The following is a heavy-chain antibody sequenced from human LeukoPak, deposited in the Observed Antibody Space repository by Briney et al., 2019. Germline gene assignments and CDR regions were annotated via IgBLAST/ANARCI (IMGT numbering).Heavy chain of an antibody. D-gene: IGHD6-19*01. Sequence: GGSLRLSCAASGFTFNNYAMSWVRQAPGKGLEWVSSITTSSTYISYADSVKGRFTISRDNAKNSLYLQMNSLRAEDTAVYYCARGKYSSGWFDCWGQGTLVTVSS. V-gene: IGHV3-21*01. CDR1: GFTFNNYA. J-gene: IGHJ4*02. CDR3: ARGKYSSGWFDC. CDR2: ITTSSTYI.